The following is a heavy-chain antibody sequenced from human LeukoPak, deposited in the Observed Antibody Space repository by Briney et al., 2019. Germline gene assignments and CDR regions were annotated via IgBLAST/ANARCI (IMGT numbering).Heavy chain of an antibody. V-gene: IGHV3-53*01. J-gene: IGHJ4*02. CDR3: AKRPDSDFWSAYYHFDY. D-gene: IGHD3-3*01. CDR2: IHSGGST. Sequence: GGSLRLSCAASGFTVSSNYMSWVRQAPGKGLEWVSVIHSGGSTYYADSVKGRFTISRDNSKNTLYLQMNSLRAEDTAVYYCAKRPDSDFWSAYYHFDYWGQGTLVTVSS. CDR1: GFTVSSNY.